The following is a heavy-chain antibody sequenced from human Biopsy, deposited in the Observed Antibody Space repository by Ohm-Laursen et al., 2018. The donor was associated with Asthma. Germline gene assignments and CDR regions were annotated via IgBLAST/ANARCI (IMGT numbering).Heavy chain of an antibody. D-gene: IGHD2-2*01. CDR3: ARKAGSCISRTCYSLDF. V-gene: IGHV1-69*13. CDR2: IKSVFGTT. CDR1: GGTFNTYV. J-gene: IGHJ4*02. Sequence: ASVKVSCKSLGGTFNTYVIGWVRQTPGQGLEWGGWIKSVFGTTNYPQKFQDRVTITADDSTSTVYMELSSLRSEDSAVYYCARKAGSCISRTCYSLDFWGQGTLVTVSS.